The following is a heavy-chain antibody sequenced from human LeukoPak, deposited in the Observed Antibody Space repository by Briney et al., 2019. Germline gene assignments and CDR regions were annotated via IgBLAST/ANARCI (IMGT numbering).Heavy chain of an antibody. CDR2: IYHSGST. V-gene: IGHV4-30-2*01. CDR3: ARGGALSIDY. CDR1: GGSISSGGYY. J-gene: IGHJ4*02. Sequence: SETLSPTCTVSGGSISSGGYYWSWIRQPPGKGLEWIGYIYHSGSTYYNPSLKSRVTISVDRSKNQFSLKLSSVTAADTAVYYCARGGALSIDYWGQGTLVTVSS.